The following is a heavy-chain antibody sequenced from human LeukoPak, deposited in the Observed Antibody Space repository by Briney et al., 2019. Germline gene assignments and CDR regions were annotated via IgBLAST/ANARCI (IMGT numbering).Heavy chain of an antibody. J-gene: IGHJ4*02. D-gene: IGHD5-24*01. CDR2: INPSGGST. V-gene: IGHV1-46*01. CDR1: GGTFSSYA. CDR3: VRDPTEMATMFDY. Sequence: GSSVKVSCKASGGTFSSYAISWVRQAPGQGLEWMGIINPSGGSTSYAQKFQGRVTMTRDTSTSTVYMELSSLRSEDTAVYYCVRDPTEMATMFDYWGQGTLVTVSS.